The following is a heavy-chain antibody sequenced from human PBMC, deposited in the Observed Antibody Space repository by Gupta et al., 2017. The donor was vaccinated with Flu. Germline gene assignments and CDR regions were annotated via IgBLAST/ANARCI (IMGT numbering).Heavy chain of an antibody. D-gene: IGHD3-3*01. CDR3: ARRLWVGYYPDY. CDR2: ISSSASTT. Sequence: EVQLLESGGGLVQPGGSLRLSCAASGFTFSSYAMNWVRQSPGKGLEWVSSISSSASTTYYADSVKGQFTISRDNSKNTLYLQMNSLRAEDTAVYYCARRLWVGYYPDYWGQGTLVTVSS. V-gene: IGHV3-23*01. CDR1: GFTFSSYA. J-gene: IGHJ4*02.